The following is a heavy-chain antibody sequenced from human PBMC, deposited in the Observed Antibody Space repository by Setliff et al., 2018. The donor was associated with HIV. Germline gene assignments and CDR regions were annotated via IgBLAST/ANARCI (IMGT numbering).Heavy chain of an antibody. D-gene: IGHD6-13*01. CDR1: GGSISSYY. CDR3: ARAGGSSWYMRAARPFDY. J-gene: IGHJ4*02. CDR2: IYTSGST. V-gene: IGHV4-4*08. Sequence: SETLSLTCTVSGGSISSYYWSWIRQPPGKGLEWIGYIYTSGSTNYNPSLKSRVTISVDTSKNQFSLKLSSVTAADTAVYYCARAGGSSWYMRAARPFDYRGQGTLVTVSS.